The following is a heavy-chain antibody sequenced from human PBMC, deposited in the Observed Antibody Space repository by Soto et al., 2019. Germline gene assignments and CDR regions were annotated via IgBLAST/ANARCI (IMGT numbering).Heavy chain of an antibody. CDR3: ARDSGSSSDYYGMDV. D-gene: IGHD6-13*01. CDR2: ISSSSSYI. V-gene: IGHV3-21*01. CDR1: GFIFTSYS. J-gene: IGHJ6*02. Sequence: GPLRLSCAASGFIFTSYSMNWVRQAPGQGLEWVSSISSSSSYIYYADSVKGRFTISRDNAKNSLYLQMSSLRAEDTAVYYCARDSGSSSDYYGMDVWGQGTRGTVSS.